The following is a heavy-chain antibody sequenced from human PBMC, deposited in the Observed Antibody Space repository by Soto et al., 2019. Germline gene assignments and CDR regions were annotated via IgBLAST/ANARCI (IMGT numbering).Heavy chain of an antibody. V-gene: IGHV1-69*02. CDR3: ARAQEPATILVPFNI. CDR1: GYTFNNYT. Sequence: QVQLVQSGAEVKKPGSSVKVSCTASGYTFNNYTLTWVRQAPGQGLEWLGRIIPILGIPNYAQSFQGRVTITADEYTRKVYMDLSSLRSEDTAIYYCARAQEPATILVPFNIWGQGTMLTVSS. CDR2: IIPILGIP. J-gene: IGHJ3*02. D-gene: IGHD5-12*01.